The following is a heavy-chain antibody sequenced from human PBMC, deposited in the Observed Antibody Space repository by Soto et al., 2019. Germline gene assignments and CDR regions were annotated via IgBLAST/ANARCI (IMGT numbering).Heavy chain of an antibody. CDR3: SSAWGPSYFYGMDV. V-gene: IGHV1-69*12. CDR2: IIPIFGTA. CDR1: GGTFSSYA. Sequence: QVQLVQSGAEVKKPGSSVKVSCKASGGTFSSYAISRVRQAPGQGLEWMGGIIPIFGTADYAQKVQGRVTITADESTSTSYMDLSSLRSEDTALYYCSSAWGPSYFYGMDVWGQGSTVTVS. D-gene: IGHD3-16*01. J-gene: IGHJ6*02.